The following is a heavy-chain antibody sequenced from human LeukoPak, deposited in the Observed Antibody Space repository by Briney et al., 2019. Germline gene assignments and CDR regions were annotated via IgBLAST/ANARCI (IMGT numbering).Heavy chain of an antibody. CDR1: GFTFSDYY. CDR2: ISSSGSTI. Sequence: SGGSLRLSCAASGFTFSDYYKSWIRQAPGKGLEWVSYISSSGSTIYYADSVKGRFTISRDNAKNSLYLQMNSLRAEGTAVYYCATIAAAGPFDYWGQGTLVTVSS. D-gene: IGHD6-13*01. CDR3: ATIAAAGPFDY. J-gene: IGHJ4*02. V-gene: IGHV3-11*01.